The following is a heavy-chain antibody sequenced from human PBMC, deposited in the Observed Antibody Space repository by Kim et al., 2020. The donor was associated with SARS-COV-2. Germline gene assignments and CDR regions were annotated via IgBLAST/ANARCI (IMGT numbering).Heavy chain of an antibody. V-gene: IGHV4-34*01. CDR1: GGSFSGYY. D-gene: IGHD5-18*01. CDR3: ARGRKYSYGYPDAFDI. Sequence: SETLSLTCAVYGGSFSGYYWSWIRQPPGKGLEWIGEINHSGSTNYNPSLKSRVTISVDTSKNQFSLKLSSVTAADTAVYYCARGRKYSYGYPDAFDIWGQGTMVTVSS. CDR2: INHSGST. J-gene: IGHJ3*02.